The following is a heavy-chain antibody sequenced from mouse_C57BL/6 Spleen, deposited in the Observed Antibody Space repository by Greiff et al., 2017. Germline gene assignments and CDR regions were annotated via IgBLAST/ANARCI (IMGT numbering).Heavy chain of an antibody. CDR2: IWRGGST. D-gene: IGHD1-1*01. J-gene: IGHJ3*01. V-gene: IGHV2-5*01. CDR1: GFSLTSYG. Sequence: QVQLQQSGPGLVQPSQSLSITCTVSGFSLTSYGVHWVRQSPGKGLEWLGVIWRGGSTDYNAAFMSRLSITQDNSKSQVFFKMNSLQADDTAIYDCAKSHYYGSSWFAYWGQGTLVTVSA. CDR3: AKSHYYGSSWFAY.